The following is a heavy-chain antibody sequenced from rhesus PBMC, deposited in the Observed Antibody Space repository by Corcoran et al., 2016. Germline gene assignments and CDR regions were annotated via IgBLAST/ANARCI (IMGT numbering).Heavy chain of an antibody. CDR2: IFFNIAST. CDR1: GGSISGYYY. D-gene: IGHD3-28*01. Sequence: QVNLQQWGEGLVKPSETLSLTCAVYGGSISGYYYWTWIRQPPGKGLEWIGYIFFNIASTNYTPSLKNRVTISKDTSKNQFSLKLSSVTAADTAVYYCARSGYYSSNRFDVWGPGVLVTVSS. V-gene: IGHV4-73*01. CDR3: ARSGYYSSNRFDV. J-gene: IGHJ5-1*01.